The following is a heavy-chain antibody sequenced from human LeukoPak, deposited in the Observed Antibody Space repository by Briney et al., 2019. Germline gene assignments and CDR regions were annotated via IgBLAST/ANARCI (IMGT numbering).Heavy chain of an antibody. V-gene: IGHV3-7*01. CDR3: ATRYCTISACRASSYKSFDV. CDR1: GFTFSSYW. J-gene: IGHJ6*04. D-gene: IGHD2-8*01. CDR2: IKEDGGEG. Sequence: GGSLRLSCAASGFTFSSYWMTWVRQAPGKGLEWVANIKEDGGEGYYVDSVKGRFTVSRDNAKNSLCLQLTSLRAEDTAVYYCATRYCTISACRASSYKSFDVWGKGTTVTVSS.